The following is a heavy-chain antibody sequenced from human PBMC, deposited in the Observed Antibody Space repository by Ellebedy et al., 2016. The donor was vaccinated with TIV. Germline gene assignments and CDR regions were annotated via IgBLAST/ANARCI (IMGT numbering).Heavy chain of an antibody. V-gene: IGHV4-59*12. J-gene: IGHJ4*02. CDR3: ARDLDTAMVR. Sequence: SETLTLTXTVSGGSISSYYWSWIRQPPGKGLEWIGYIYYSGSTNYNPSLKSRVTISVDTSKNQFSLKLSSVTAADTAVYYCARDLDTAMVRWGQGTLVTVSS. D-gene: IGHD5-18*01. CDR1: GGSISSYY. CDR2: IYYSGST.